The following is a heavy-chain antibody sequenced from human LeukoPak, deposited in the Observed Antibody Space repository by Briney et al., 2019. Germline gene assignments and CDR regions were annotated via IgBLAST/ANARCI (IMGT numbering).Heavy chain of an antibody. CDR3: VKDRSIAAPNNDFFDS. CDR1: GLTFSNYW. J-gene: IGHJ4*02. D-gene: IGHD6-6*01. V-gene: IGHV3-7*01. CDR2: VNEDGSAK. Sequence: PGRSLRLSCAASGLTFSNYWMIWVRQAPGKGLESVAIVNEDGSAKYYLDSVKGRFTISRDNSKNTLYLQMSSLRADDTAVYYCVKDRSIAAPNNDFFDSWGQGALVTVSS.